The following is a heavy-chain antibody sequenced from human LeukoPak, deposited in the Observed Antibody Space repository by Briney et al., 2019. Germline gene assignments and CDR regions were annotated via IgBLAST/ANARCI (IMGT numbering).Heavy chain of an antibody. CDR1: GFTSCSYA. V-gene: IGHV3-30-3*02. J-gene: IGHJ4*02. CDR3: AKRPRSWKFDD. Sequence: GGTLRLSCAASGFTSCSYAMHWVRQAPGKGLEWVAVISYDGSHKSYADSVKGRISISRDNSKNTVYLQMNSLRAEDTAVCDCAKRPRSWKFDDWGQGTLVTVSS. CDR2: ISYDGSHK. D-gene: IGHD6-13*01.